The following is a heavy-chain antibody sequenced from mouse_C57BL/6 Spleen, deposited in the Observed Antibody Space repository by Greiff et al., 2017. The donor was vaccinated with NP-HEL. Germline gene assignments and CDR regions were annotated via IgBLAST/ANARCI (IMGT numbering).Heavy chain of an antibody. Sequence: EVKLEESGPGLVKPSQSLSLTCSVTGYSITSGYYWNWIRQFPGNKLEWMGYISYDGSNNYNPSLKNRISITRDTSKNQFFLKLNSVTTEDTATYYCATTMGDFYAMDYWGQGTSVTVSS. D-gene: IGHD5-5*01. CDR2: ISYDGSN. CDR3: ATTMGDFYAMDY. CDR1: GYSITSGYY. J-gene: IGHJ4*01. V-gene: IGHV3-6*01.